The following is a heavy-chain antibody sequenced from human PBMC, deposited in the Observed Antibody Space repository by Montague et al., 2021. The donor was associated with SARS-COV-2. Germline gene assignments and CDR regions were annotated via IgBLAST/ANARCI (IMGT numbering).Heavy chain of an antibody. CDR3: ARRYDFYRAEAFDV. CDR2: IYWDGDQ. V-gene: IGHV2-5*02. Sequence: PALVKPTQTLTLTCVFSGFSLNTDGVGVAWIRRPPGKALEWLALIYWDGDQRYSPSLKTRLTITKDTSKNRVVLTMTNLDPVDTATYYCARRYDFYRAEAFDVWDQGTMLTGSS. J-gene: IGHJ3*01. D-gene: IGHD3-3*01. CDR1: GFSLNTDGVG.